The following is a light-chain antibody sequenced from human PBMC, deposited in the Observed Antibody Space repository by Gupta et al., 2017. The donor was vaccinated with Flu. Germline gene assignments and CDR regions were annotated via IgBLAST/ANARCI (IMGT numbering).Light chain of an antibody. Sequence: PSSLAASVGDRVTITCRASQSISSYLNWYQQKPGKAPKLLIYAASSLQSGVPSRFSGSGSGTDFTLTISSLQPEDFATYYCQQSYRTPPAFGQGTKVEIK. V-gene: IGKV1-39*01. CDR3: QQSYRTPPA. J-gene: IGKJ1*01. CDR1: QSISSY. CDR2: AAS.